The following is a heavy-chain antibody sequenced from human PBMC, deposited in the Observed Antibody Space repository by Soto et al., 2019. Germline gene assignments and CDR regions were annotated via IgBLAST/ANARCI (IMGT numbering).Heavy chain of an antibody. J-gene: IGHJ5*02. CDR2: IYHSGST. V-gene: IGHV4-30-2*01. CDR3: ARGGGSPNWFDP. CDR1: GGSISSGGYS. Sequence: QLQLQESGSGLVKPSQTLSLTCAVSGGSISSGGYSWSWIRQPPGKGLEWIGYIYHSGSTYYNPSLKSRVHISVDRAQNPFSLKLSSLTAADTAVYYCARGGGSPNWFDPWGQGTLVTVSS. D-gene: IGHD2-15*01.